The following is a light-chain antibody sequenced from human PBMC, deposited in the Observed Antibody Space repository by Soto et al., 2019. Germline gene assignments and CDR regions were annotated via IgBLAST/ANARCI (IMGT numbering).Light chain of an antibody. V-gene: IGKV1-27*01. CDR3: QKYNSAPS. Sequence: DIQMTQSPSSLSASVGDRVTITCRASQGISNYLAWYQQKPGKVPKLLIYAASTLQSGVPSRFSGSRSGTDFTLTISSLQPEDVATYYCQKYNSAPSFGGGTKVDIQ. J-gene: IGKJ4*01. CDR1: QGISNY. CDR2: AAS.